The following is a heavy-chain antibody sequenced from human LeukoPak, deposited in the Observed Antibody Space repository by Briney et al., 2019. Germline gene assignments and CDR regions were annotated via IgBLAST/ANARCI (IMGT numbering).Heavy chain of an antibody. CDR3: AKDRYGDYGPFDN. Sequence: GGSLRLSCAASGFNFNSHGMHWVRQAPGKGLEWVALIPSDGSYTYYADSVKGRFTISRDNSKNTLSLQMNSVRPDDTAVYYCAKDRYGDYGPFDNWGQGTLVTVSS. CDR2: IPSDGSYT. V-gene: IGHV3-30*18. J-gene: IGHJ3*02. CDR1: GFNFNSHG. D-gene: IGHD4-17*01.